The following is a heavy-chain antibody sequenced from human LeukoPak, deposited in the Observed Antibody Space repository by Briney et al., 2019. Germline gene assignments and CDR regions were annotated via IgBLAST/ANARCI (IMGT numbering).Heavy chain of an antibody. CDR2: IKQDGSEK. J-gene: IGHJ4*02. Sequence: GGFLRLSCAASGFTFSSYWMSWVRQAPGKGLEWVANIKQDGSEKYYVDSVKGRFTISRDNAKNSLYVQMNSLRAEDTAVYYCARVGRDGYTSDYWGQGTLVTVSS. CDR1: GFTFSSYW. CDR3: ARVGRDGYTSDY. D-gene: IGHD5-24*01. V-gene: IGHV3-7*01.